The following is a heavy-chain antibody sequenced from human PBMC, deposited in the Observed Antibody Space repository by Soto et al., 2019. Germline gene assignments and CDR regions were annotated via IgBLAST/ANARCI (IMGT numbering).Heavy chain of an antibody. V-gene: IGHV1-69*13. CDR2: IIPIFGTA. J-gene: IGHJ4*02. Sequence: GASVKVSCKASGGTFSSYAISWVREAPGQGLEWMGGIIPIFGTANYAQKFQGRVTITADESTSTAYMELSSLRSEDTAVYYCARGYYDSSGYYPYWGQGTLVTVSS. CDR3: ARGYYDSSGYYPY. CDR1: GGTFSSYA. D-gene: IGHD3-22*01.